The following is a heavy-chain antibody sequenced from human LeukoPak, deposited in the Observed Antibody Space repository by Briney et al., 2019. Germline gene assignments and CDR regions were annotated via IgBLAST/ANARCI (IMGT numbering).Heavy chain of an antibody. CDR2: ISYDGSHE. Sequence: PGGTLRLSCAASGFTFNNYGMIGVREAPGKGREGVAFISYDGSHEYYVASVKGRFTISSDNYKITLDLQMNSLRAEDTAVYYCAKSYDILTGYLYMAFDIWGKGTKVIVSS. V-gene: IGHV3-30*18. CDR1: GFTFNNYG. CDR3: AKSYDILTGYLYMAFDI. D-gene: IGHD3-9*01. J-gene: IGHJ3*02.